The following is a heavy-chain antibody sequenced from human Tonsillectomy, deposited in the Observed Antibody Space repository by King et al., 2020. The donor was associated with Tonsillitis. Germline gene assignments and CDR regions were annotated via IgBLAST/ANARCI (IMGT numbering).Heavy chain of an antibody. V-gene: IGHV3-23*04. CDR1: GFTFSSNA. D-gene: IGHD3-22*01. J-gene: IGHJ4*02. CDR3: AKAVNYYLDSSEYYFDY. Sequence: EVQLVESGGGLVQPGGSLRLSCAASGFTFSSNAMSWVRQAPGKGLEWVSGISGSGGSTNYADSVKGRFTISRDSSKNTLYLQMNSLRAEDTAVYYCAKAVNYYLDSSEYYFDYWGQGSLVTVSS. CDR2: ISGSGGST.